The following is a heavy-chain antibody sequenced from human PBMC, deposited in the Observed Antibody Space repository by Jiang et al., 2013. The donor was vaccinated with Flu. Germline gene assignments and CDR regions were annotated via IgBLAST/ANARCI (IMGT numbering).Heavy chain of an antibody. V-gene: IGHV1-69*01. J-gene: IGHJ6*02. Sequence: QKFQGRVTITADESTSTAYMELSSLRSEDTAVYYCARDRPSGDYYYYGVDVWGQGTTVTVSS. CDR3: ARDRPSGDYYYYGVDV. D-gene: IGHD6-19*01.